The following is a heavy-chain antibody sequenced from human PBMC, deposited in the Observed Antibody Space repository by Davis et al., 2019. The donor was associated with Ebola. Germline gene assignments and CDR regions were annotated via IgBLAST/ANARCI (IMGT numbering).Heavy chain of an antibody. J-gene: IGHJ4*02. CDR1: GDSVSSGG. D-gene: IGHD5-12*01. CDR2: TYYSSKWYN. CDR3: AREWLRTGFDY. Sequence: HSQTLSLTCAISGDSVSSGGWNWIRQSPSRGLEWLGRTYYSSKWYNDYAVSLKSRITINPDTSKNQFSLQLNSVTPEDTALYYCAREWLRTGFDYWDQGAPVTVSS. V-gene: IGHV6-1*01.